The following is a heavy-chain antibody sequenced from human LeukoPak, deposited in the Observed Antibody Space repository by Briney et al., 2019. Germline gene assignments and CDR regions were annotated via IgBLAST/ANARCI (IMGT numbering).Heavy chain of an antibody. CDR2: INHSGST. J-gene: IGHJ4*02. Sequence: PSETLSLTCAVYGGSFSGYYWSWIRQPPGKGLEWIGEINHSGSTNYNPSLKSRVTISVDTSKNQFSLKLSSVTAADTAVYYCAGLVTTDYFDYWGQGTLVTVSS. D-gene: IGHD4-17*01. CDR1: GGSFSGYY. V-gene: IGHV4-34*01. CDR3: AGLVTTDYFDY.